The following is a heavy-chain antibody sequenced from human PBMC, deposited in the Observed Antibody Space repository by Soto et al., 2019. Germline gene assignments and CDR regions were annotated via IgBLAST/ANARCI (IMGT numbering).Heavy chain of an antibody. D-gene: IGHD5-18*01. CDR3: ARGYFYGDTFDY. V-gene: IGHV4-4*07. J-gene: IGHJ4*02. CDR2: IYTSGGT. Sequence: SETLSLTCTISGGSISSNYCNWIRQSAGRGLEWIGRIYTSGGTNYNPSLKSRVTMSVDTSKKQFSLNLSSVTAADTAVYYCARGYFYGDTFDYWGQGTLVTVSS. CDR1: GGSISSNY.